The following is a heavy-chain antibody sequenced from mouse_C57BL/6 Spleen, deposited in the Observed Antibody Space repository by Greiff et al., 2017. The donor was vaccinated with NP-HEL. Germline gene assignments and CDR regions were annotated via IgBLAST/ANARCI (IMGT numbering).Heavy chain of an antibody. CDR3: ARSVITTVVAPYYFDY. D-gene: IGHD1-1*01. V-gene: IGHV1-64*01. J-gene: IGHJ2*01. CDR1: GYTFTSYW. CDR2: IHPNSGST. Sequence: VQLQQPGAELVKPGASVKLSCKASGYTFTSYWMHWVKQRPGQGLEWIGMIHPNSGSTNYNEKFKSKATLTVDKSSSTAYMQLSSLTSEDSAVYYCARSVITTVVAPYYFDYWGQGTTLTVSS.